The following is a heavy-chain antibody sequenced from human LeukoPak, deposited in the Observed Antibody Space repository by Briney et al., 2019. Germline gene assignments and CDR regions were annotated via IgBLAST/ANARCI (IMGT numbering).Heavy chain of an antibody. CDR1: GFTFDDYA. V-gene: IGHV3-43*02. CDR3: AKEGDFWSGYLVGYYSDY. D-gene: IGHD3-3*01. CDR2: ISGDGGST. J-gene: IGHJ4*02. Sequence: PGGSLRLSCAPSGFTFDDYAMHWVRQAPGKGLEWVSFISGDGGSTYYADSVKGRLTTSRDNSKNSLYLQMNSLRTEDTALYYCAKEGDFWSGYLVGYYSDYWGEGTLVTVSS.